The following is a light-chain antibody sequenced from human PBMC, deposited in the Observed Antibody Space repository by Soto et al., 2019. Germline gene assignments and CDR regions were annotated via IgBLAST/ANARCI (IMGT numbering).Light chain of an antibody. Sequence: QSALTQPPSASGSPGQSVTISCTGTSSDVGGYNYVSWYQQYPGKAPKVMIYEVSKRPSGVPDRFSGSKSGNTASLTVSGLQAEDEADYYCSSYAGSNNLVFGGGTKLTGL. CDR3: SSYAGSNNLV. CDR2: EVS. J-gene: IGLJ2*01. CDR1: SSDVGGYNY. V-gene: IGLV2-8*01.